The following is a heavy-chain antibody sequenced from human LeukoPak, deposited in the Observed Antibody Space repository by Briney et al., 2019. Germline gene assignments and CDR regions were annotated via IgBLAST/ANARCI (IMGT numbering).Heavy chain of an antibody. CDR2: ISGSGGST. V-gene: IGHV3-23*01. Sequence: GGSLRLSCAASGFTFSSYSMSWVRQAPGKGLEWVSAISGSGGSTYYADSVKGRFTISRDNSKNTLYLQMNSLRAEDTALYYCARDALYYDSSGSAFDIWGQGTMVTVSS. CDR1: GFTFSSYS. CDR3: ARDALYYDSSGSAFDI. D-gene: IGHD3-22*01. J-gene: IGHJ3*02.